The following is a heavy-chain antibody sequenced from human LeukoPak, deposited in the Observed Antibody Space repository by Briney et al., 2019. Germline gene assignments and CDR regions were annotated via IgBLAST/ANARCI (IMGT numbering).Heavy chain of an antibody. CDR1: GGSISSGNYF. V-gene: IGHV4-61*02. Sequence: PSETLSLTCTVSGGSISSGNYFWSWIRQPAGKGLEWIGRIYTSGGANYDPSLQSPITISVDTSKNQFSLKLSSVTAGDAAVYYCARCNYYYGMDVWGQGTTVTVSS. J-gene: IGHJ6*02. CDR2: IYTSGGA. CDR3: ARCNYYYGMDV.